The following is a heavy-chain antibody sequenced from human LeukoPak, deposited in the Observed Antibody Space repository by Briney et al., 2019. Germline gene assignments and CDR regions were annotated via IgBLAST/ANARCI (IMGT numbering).Heavy chain of an antibody. CDR3: AKPGKYYYGSGADY. D-gene: IGHD3-10*01. V-gene: IGHV3-23*01. CDR1: GFTFSSYA. Sequence: GGSLRLSCAASGFTFSSYAMSWVRQAPGKGLECVSGISGSGNSAYYADSVKGRFTISRDNSKNTLYLQMNSLRAEDTAVYYCAKPGKYYYGSGADYWGQGTLVTVSS. J-gene: IGHJ4*02. CDR2: ISGSGNSA.